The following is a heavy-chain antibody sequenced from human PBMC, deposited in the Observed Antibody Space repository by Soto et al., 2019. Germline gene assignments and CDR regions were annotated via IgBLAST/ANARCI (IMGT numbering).Heavy chain of an antibody. Sequence: QVQLQESGPGLVKPSQTLSLTCTVSGGAISSRDYYWSWIRQLPGKGLEWIGYLYYSGSTYYNPSLKSRVTISVATPKSQCALKPSSVTAVATAVSYCARDPYYYDSSTGGLWVQGTMVTVSS. CDR1: GGAISSRDYY. CDR3: ARDPYYYDSSTGGL. J-gene: IGHJ4*02. D-gene: IGHD3-22*01. V-gene: IGHV4-30-4*01. CDR2: LYYSGST.